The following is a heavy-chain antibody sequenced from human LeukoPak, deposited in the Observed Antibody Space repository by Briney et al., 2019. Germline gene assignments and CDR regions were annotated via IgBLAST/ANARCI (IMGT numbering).Heavy chain of an antibody. Sequence: GGSLRLSCAASGFTVSNNYMSWVRQAPGKGLEWVSVIYSGGTTEYTDSVKGRFTISRDNFKNTLYLQMNSLRADDTAMYYCARDILAGNYFGYWGRGTLVTVSS. CDR1: GFTVSNNY. V-gene: IGHV3-66*01. CDR2: IYSGGTT. D-gene: IGHD6-19*01. CDR3: ARDILAGNYFGY. J-gene: IGHJ4*02.